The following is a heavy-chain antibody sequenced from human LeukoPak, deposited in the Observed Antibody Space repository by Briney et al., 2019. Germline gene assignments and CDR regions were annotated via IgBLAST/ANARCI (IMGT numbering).Heavy chain of an antibody. CDR3: AREGGFYRPLDY. J-gene: IGHJ4*02. CDR2: VHLDGRT. V-gene: IGHV4-4*02. D-gene: IGHD6-25*01. Sequence: SETLSLTCGVSGVSASSTNWWTWIRQPPGKGLEWIGEVHLDGRTNFNPSLKSRLTMSVDLSENHVSLKLTSVTAADTAVYYCAREGGFYRPLDYSGQGTLVTVSS. CDR1: GVSASSTNW.